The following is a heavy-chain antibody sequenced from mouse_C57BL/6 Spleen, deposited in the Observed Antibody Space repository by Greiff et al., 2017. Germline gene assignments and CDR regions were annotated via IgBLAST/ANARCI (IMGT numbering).Heavy chain of an antibody. J-gene: IGHJ2*01. CDR1: GYAFSSYW. V-gene: IGHV1-80*01. CDR3: AREDYGGPPFDY. Sequence: VQLQQSGAELVKPGASVKISCKASGYAFSSYWMNWVKQRPGKGLEWIGQIYPGDGDTNYNGKFKGKATLTADKSSSTAYMQLSSLTSEDSAVYVCAREDYGGPPFDYWGQGTTLTVSS. D-gene: IGHD2-4*01. CDR2: IYPGDGDT.